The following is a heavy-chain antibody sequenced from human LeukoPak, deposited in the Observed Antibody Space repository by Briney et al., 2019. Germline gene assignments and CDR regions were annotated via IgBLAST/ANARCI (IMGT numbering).Heavy chain of an antibody. D-gene: IGHD5-18*01. CDR3: AKGWDVDTAIDF. CDR2: IYWNGGST. J-gene: IGHJ4*02. CDR1: GFTFDDYG. V-gene: IGHV3-20*04. Sequence: GGSLRLSCAASGFTFDDYGMSWVRQAPGKGLEWVSGIYWNGGSTGYADSVKGRFTISRDNSKNTLYLQVNSLRAEDTAVYYCAKGWDVDTAIDFWGQGTLVIVSS.